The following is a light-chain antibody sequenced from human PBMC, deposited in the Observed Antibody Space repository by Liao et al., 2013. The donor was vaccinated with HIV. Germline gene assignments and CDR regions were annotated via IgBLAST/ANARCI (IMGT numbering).Light chain of an antibody. CDR2: QDT. V-gene: IGLV3-1*01. Sequence: SYALTQPPSVSVSPGQTASVTCSGDRLGNKYISWYQQRPGQSPVLVVYQDTKRPSGIPERFSASNSGNTATLTINGTQAMDEADYYCQAWDSSTACVVFGGGTKLTVL. J-gene: IGLJ2*01. CDR1: RLGNKY. CDR3: QAWDSSTACVV.